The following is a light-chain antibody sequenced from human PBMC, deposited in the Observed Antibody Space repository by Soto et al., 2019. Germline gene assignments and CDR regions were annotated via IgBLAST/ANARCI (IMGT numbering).Light chain of an antibody. V-gene: IGKV1-39*01. CDR1: QTISSY. CDR3: QQSYSTVWT. J-gene: IGKJ1*01. Sequence: DIQMTQSPSSLSASVGDRVTITCRASQTISSYLNWYQQKPGEAPKLLIYAASTLQRGVPSRFSGSGSATDFTLTISTLQLEDFATYYCQQSYSTVWTFGQGTKVEVK. CDR2: AAS.